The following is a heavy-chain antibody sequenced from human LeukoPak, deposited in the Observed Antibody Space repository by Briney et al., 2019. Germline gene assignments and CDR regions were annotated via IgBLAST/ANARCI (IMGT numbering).Heavy chain of an antibody. CDR3: AREMVVPAAAGWFDP. J-gene: IGHJ5*02. CDR1: GGSISSGSYY. Sequence: SETLSLTCTVSGGSISSGSYYWSWIRQPGGKGLEWIGRIYTSGSTNYNPSLKSRVTISVDTSKNQFSLKLSSVTAADTAVYYCAREMVVPAAAGWFDPWGQGTLVTVSS. CDR2: IYTSGST. D-gene: IGHD2-2*01. V-gene: IGHV4-61*02.